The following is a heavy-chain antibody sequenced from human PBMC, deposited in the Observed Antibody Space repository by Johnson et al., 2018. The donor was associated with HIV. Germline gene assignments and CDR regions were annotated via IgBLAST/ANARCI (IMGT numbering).Heavy chain of an antibody. CDR3: ARARQAAFDI. CDR1: GFTFSSSW. CDR2: INSDGSST. J-gene: IGHJ3*02. Sequence: LVESGGGLVQPGGSPRLSCAVSGFTFSSSWMHWVRQAPGKGLVWVSRINSDGSSTYYADSVKGRFTISRDNSKNTLYLQMNSLRAEDTAVYYCARARQAAFDIWGQGTMVTVSS. V-gene: IGHV3-74*02.